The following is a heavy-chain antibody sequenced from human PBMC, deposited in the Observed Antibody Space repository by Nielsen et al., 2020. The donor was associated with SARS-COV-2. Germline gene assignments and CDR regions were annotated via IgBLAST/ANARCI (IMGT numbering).Heavy chain of an antibody. J-gene: IGHJ6*03. V-gene: IGHV1-24*01. CDR1: GYTLTELS. Sequence: ASVKVSCKVSGYTLTELSMHWVRQAPGKGLEWMGGFDPEDGETIYAQKFQGRVTMTEDTSTDTAYMELSSLRSEDTAVYYCATVEHKYRGVGYYYYMDVWGKGTTVTVSS. CDR3: ATVEHKYRGVGYYYYMDV. CDR2: FDPEDGET. D-gene: IGHD3-10*01.